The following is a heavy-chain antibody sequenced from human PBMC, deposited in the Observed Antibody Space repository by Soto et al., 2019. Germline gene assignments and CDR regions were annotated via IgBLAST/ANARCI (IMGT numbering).Heavy chain of an antibody. D-gene: IGHD3-10*01. CDR2: ISYDGSNE. Sequence: PGGSLRLPCAASGFNFSPYGMHWVRQAPGKGLEWVAVISYDGSNEFYADSVKGRFTISRDNSKNTLYLQMNSLRAEDTAVYYSAKVKSYYGSGRDNDALEIWGQGTMVTVSS. CDR3: AKVKSYYGSGRDNDALEI. CDR1: GFNFSPYG. J-gene: IGHJ3*02. V-gene: IGHV3-30*18.